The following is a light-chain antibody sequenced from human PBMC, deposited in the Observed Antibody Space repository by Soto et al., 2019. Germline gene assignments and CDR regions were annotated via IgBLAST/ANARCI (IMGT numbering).Light chain of an antibody. V-gene: IGLV1-40*01. CDR3: QSYDSSLSAYNYV. Sequence: QSVLTQPPSVSGAPGQRVTISCTGSSSNIGAGYDVHWYQQLPGTAPKLLIYGNSNRPSGVPDRFSGSKSGTSASLAITGLQAEDEADYSCQSYDSSLSAYNYVFGTGTKVTVL. J-gene: IGLJ1*01. CDR1: SSNIGAGYD. CDR2: GNS.